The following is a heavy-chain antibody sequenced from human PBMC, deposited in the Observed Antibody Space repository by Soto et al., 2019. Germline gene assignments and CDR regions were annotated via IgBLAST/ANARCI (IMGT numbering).Heavy chain of an antibody. CDR1: GYSIDSGYY. J-gene: IGHJ6*02. CDR3: ARYAYDYYDGMDV. Sequence: SETLSLTCAASGYSIDSGYYGGWVRQPPGKGLEWIGNIYHSGSTYFNPSLRSRVTISQDTTRNQFSLRLSAVTAADTAVYFCARYAYDYYDGMDVWGQGTTVTVSS. CDR2: IYHSGST. V-gene: IGHV4-38-2*01.